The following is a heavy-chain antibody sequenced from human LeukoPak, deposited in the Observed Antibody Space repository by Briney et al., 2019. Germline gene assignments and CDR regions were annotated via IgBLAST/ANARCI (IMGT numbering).Heavy chain of an antibody. Sequence: ASVKVSCKASGYTFSSYDVNWVRQATGQGLEWMGGIIPIFGTANYAQKFQGRVTITTDESTSTAYMELSSLRSEDTAVYYCARVNSSPRDWFDPWGXGTLVTVSS. CDR2: IIPIFGTA. CDR3: ARVNSSPRDWFDP. V-gene: IGHV1-69*05. J-gene: IGHJ5*02. D-gene: IGHD6-19*01. CDR1: GYTFSSYD.